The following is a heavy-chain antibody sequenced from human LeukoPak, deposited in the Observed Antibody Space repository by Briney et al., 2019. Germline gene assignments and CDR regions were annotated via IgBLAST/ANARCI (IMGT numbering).Heavy chain of an antibody. CDR2: IYTSGST. CDR3: AIDVFYDSSDYLDF. D-gene: IGHD3-22*01. V-gene: IGHV4-4*07. Sequence: SETLSLTCTVSGDSISRYYWSWVRQPAGKGLEWIGRIYTSGSTNYSPSFKSRVPMSEDTSQNQISLRLSPVTAADTAVHYCAIDVFYDSSDYLDFWRGGILVSVSS. CDR1: GDSISRYY. J-gene: IGHJ4*02.